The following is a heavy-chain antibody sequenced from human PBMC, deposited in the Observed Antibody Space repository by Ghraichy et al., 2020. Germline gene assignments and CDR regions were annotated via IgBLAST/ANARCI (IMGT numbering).Heavy chain of an antibody. CDR3: ARLGIMSTMNQAGDY. Sequence: GESLNISCKGSGYNFTSYWVAWVRQMPGKGLECMGIIYPGDSDTRYSPSFQGQVTISADKSISTAYLQWRSLKASDSAIYFCARLGIMSTMNQAGDYWGQGTLITVSS. D-gene: IGHD3-3*01. J-gene: IGHJ4*02. CDR2: IYPGDSDT. CDR1: GYNFTSYW. V-gene: IGHV5-51*01.